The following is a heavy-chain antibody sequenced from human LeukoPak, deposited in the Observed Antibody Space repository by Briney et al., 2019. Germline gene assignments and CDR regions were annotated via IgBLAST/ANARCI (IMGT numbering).Heavy chain of an antibody. CDR3: ARGPGLMVRGVVQHDFDY. D-gene: IGHD3-10*01. CDR1: GGSFSGYY. V-gene: IGHV4-34*01. CDR2: INHSGST. J-gene: IGHJ4*02. Sequence: SETLSLTCAVYGGSFSGYYWSWIRQPPGKGLEWIGEINHSGSTNYSPSLKSRVTISVDTSKNQFSLKLSSVTAADTAVYYCARGPGLMVRGVVQHDFDYWGQGTLVTVSS.